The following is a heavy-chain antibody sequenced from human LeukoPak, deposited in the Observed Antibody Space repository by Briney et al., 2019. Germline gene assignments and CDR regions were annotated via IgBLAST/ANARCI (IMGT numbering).Heavy chain of an antibody. CDR3: ARDLLSTAGYFDY. D-gene: IGHD6-19*01. CDR2: IYATGST. CDR1: GGSISSYY. V-gene: IGHV4-4*07. Sequence: TSETLSLTCTVSGGSISSYYWSCIRQPAGKGLEWIGRIYATGSTNYNPSLKSRVTMSVDTSKNQFSLNLSSVTAADTAVYYCARDLLSTAGYFDYWGQGTLVTVSS. J-gene: IGHJ4*02.